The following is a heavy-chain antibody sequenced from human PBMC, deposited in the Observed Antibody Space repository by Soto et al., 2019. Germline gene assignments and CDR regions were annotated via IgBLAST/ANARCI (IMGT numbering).Heavy chain of an antibody. J-gene: IGHJ5*02. V-gene: IGHV4-34*01. CDR1: GGSFSGYY. CDR3: ARVEQQLVNWFDP. Sequence: PSETLSLTCAVYGGSFSGYYWSWIRQPPGKGLEWIGEINHSGSTNYNPPIKSRVTISVDTSKNQFSLKLSSVTAADTAVYYCARVEQQLVNWFDPWGQGTLVTVSS. CDR2: INHSGST. D-gene: IGHD6-13*01.